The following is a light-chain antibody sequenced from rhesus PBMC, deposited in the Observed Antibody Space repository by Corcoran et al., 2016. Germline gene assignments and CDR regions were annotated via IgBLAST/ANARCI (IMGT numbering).Light chain of an antibody. Sequence: DIQMTQSPSSLSASVGDRVTITCRASENVNKLLNWYQQKAWTAPKLLISQASTFQSGVPSRFSASGSRTDYTLTIHSLQPEDVATYYCQHGYGTPFTFGPGTKLDIK. CDR2: QAS. V-gene: IGKV1-74*01. CDR3: QHGYGTPFT. CDR1: ENVNKL. J-gene: IGKJ3*01.